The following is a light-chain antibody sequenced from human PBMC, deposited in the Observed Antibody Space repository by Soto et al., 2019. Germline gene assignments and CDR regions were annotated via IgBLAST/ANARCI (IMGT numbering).Light chain of an antibody. V-gene: IGKV3-11*01. CDR2: DAS. Sequence: EIVLTQSPATLSLSPGDRFTLSCRASQSVGRYIAWYQHKPGQAPRLLIYDASNRATGIPARFSGSGSGADFTLTISSLEPEDFADYYCQQRSNWLTFGGGPKVEIK. CDR3: QQRSNWLT. CDR1: QSVGRY. J-gene: IGKJ4*01.